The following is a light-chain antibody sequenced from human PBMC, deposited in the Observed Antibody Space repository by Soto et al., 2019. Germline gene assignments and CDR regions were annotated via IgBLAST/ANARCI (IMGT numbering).Light chain of an antibody. J-gene: IGLJ1*01. CDR1: SSNIGGGYD. CDR3: QSYDSSLSGYV. CDR2: GDT. Sequence: QSALTQPPSVSGAPGQRGTISCTGSSSNIGGGYDVNWYQQLPGTAPKLLIYGDTNRPSGVPDRFSGSRSGTSASLAIAGLQPEAEADYYCQSYDSSLSGYVFGTGTKLTV. V-gene: IGLV1-40*01.